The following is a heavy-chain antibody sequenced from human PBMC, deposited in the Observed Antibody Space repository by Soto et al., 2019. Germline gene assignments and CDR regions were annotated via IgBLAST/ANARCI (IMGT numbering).Heavy chain of an antibody. D-gene: IGHD3-10*01. CDR3: ADSWLPTSY. Sequence: SLRLSSITSGFNFSNFSLQRLRKAPGLGLVWVSRITHDGRTTTYADSVKGRFTISRDNAKSTLYLQINSLTVEDGAVYYCADSWLPTSYWGPGTLVTVSS. CDR1: GFNFSNFS. CDR2: ITHDGRTT. J-gene: IGHJ4*02. V-gene: IGHV3-74*01.